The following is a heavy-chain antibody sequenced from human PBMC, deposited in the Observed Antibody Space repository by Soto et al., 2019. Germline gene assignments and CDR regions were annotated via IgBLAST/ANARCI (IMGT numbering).Heavy chain of an antibody. CDR3: ARLITVALWGFDD. D-gene: IGHD3-16*01. CDR1: GGSISSSSFY. Sequence: SETLSLTCIVSGGSISSSSFYWGWIRQPPGKGLEWIGSIYYSGSSYYDPSLKSRVTISVDTSKNQFSLKLSSVTAADTAVYYCARLITVALWGFDDWGQGALVTVSS. J-gene: IGHJ4*02. CDR2: IYYSGSS. V-gene: IGHV4-39*01.